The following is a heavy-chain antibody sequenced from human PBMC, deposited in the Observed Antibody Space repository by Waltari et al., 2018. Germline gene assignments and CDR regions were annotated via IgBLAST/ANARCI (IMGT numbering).Heavy chain of an antibody. J-gene: IGHJ4*02. Sequence: QVQLQESGPGLVKPSETLSLTCAVSGYSISSGYYWGWIRQPPGKGLEWIGSIYHSGSTYYNPSLTSRVTISVDTSKNQFSLKLSSVTAADTAVYYCASSSSWYLDYWGQGTLVTVSS. V-gene: IGHV4-38-2*01. D-gene: IGHD6-13*01. CDR1: GYSISSGYY. CDR2: IYHSGST. CDR3: ASSSSWYLDY.